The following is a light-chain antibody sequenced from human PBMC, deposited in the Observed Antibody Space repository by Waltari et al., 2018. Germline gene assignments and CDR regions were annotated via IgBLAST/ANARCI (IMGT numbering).Light chain of an antibody. J-gene: IGLJ2*01. Sequence: QSVLTQPPSVSGAPGQRVTISCTGSWSNIGAGYDVHWYQQRPGKAPTLLIYGVNTRPPGVPDRFFGSKSGSSASLAIPGLQPEDEADYYCQSYDTSLGVVFGGGTKLTVL. CDR1: WSNIGAGYD. V-gene: IGLV1-40*01. CDR2: GVN. CDR3: QSYDTSLGVV.